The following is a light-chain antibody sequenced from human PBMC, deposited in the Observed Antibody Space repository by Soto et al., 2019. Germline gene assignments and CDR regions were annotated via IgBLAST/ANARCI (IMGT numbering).Light chain of an antibody. CDR1: SSNIGGNI. J-gene: IGLJ2*01. V-gene: IGLV1-44*01. Sequence: QSVLTQPPSASGTPGQRVTISCSGSSSNIGGNIVNWYQQLPGTAPKLLIFVNDQRPSWVPDRFSGSKSGTSASLAISGLQSEDEANYYCAAWDDSLNGVVFGGGTKVTVL. CDR2: VND. CDR3: AAWDDSLNGVV.